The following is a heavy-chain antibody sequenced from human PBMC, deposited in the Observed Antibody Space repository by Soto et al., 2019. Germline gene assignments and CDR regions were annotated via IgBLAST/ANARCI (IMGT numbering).Heavy chain of an antibody. Sequence: ASVKVSCKASGGTFSSYTISWVRQAPGQGLEWMGRIIPILGIANYAQKFQGRVTITADKSTSTAYMELSSLRSEDTAVYYCARDCPREQQLRTCAFDIWGQGTMVTVSS. CDR2: IIPILGIA. V-gene: IGHV1-69*04. CDR1: GGTFSSYT. D-gene: IGHD6-13*01. CDR3: ARDCPREQQLRTCAFDI. J-gene: IGHJ3*02.